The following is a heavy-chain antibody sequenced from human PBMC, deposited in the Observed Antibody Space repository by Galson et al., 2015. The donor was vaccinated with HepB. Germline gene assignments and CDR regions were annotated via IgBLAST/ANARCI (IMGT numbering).Heavy chain of an antibody. CDR2: INPNSGGT. V-gene: IGHV1-2*02. D-gene: IGHD2-2*01. CDR1: GYTFTGYY. CDR3: ARDFPDIVVVPAATDAFDI. J-gene: IGHJ3*02. Sequence: QSGAEVKKPGASVKVSCKASGYTFTGYYMHWVRQAPGQGLEWMGWINPNSGGTNYAQKFQGRVTMTRDTSISTAYMELSRLRSDDTAVYYCARDFPDIVVVPAATDAFDIWGQGTMVTVSS.